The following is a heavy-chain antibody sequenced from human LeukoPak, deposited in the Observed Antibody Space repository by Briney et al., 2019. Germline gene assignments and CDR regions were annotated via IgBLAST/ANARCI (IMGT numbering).Heavy chain of an antibody. D-gene: IGHD3-3*01. Sequence: ASVNVSYKPSGYTFTRYVIKWLEQAARQERECMGWMNPYKGKPGHAQKYQGRVTMTRNTSISTAYMELSSLRSEDTAVYYCARGNGGYTIFGVVDAFDIWGQGKMVTVSS. CDR3: ARGNGGYTIFGVVDAFDI. J-gene: IGHJ3*02. CDR1: GYTFTRYV. V-gene: IGHV1-8*01. CDR2: MNPYKGKP.